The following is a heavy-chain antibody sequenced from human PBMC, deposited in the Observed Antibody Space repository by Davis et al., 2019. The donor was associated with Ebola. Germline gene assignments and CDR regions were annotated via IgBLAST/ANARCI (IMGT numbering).Heavy chain of an antibody. Sequence: GESLKISCAASGFTFSSYGMHWVRQAPGKGLEWVAVICYDGSNKYYADSVKGRFTISRDNSKNTLYLQMNSLRAEDTAVYYCARDIGMVAPYYFDYWGQGTLVTVSS. CDR1: GFTFSSYG. J-gene: IGHJ4*02. CDR3: ARDIGMVAPYYFDY. V-gene: IGHV3-33*01. CDR2: ICYDGSNK. D-gene: IGHD2/OR15-2a*01.